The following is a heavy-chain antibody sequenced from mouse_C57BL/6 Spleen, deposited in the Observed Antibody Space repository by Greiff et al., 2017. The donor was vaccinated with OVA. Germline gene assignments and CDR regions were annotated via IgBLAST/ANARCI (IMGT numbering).Heavy chain of an antibody. CDR1: GFTFSDYY. J-gene: IGHJ4*01. CDR3: ARGGITTVVGAMDY. V-gene: IGHV5-16*01. Sequence: EVQLVESEGGLVQPGSSMKLSCTASGFTFSDYYMAWVRQVPEKGLEWVANINYDGSSTYYLDSLKSRFIISRDNAKNILYLQMSSLKSEDTATYYCARGGITTVVGAMDYWGQGTSVTVSS. CDR2: INYDGSST. D-gene: IGHD1-1*01.